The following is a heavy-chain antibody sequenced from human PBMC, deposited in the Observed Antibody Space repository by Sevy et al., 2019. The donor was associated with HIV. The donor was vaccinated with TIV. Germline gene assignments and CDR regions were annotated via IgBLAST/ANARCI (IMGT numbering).Heavy chain of an antibody. CDR2: IIPIFGTA. V-gene: IGHV1-69*13. CDR3: AREHLADSSSFDP. D-gene: IGHD6-6*01. Sequence: ASVKVSCKASGGTFSSYAISWVRQAPGQWLEWMGGIIPIFGTANYAQKFQGRVTITADESTSTAYMELSSLRSEDTAVYYCAREHLADSSSFDPWGQGTLVTVSS. CDR1: GGTFSSYA. J-gene: IGHJ5*02.